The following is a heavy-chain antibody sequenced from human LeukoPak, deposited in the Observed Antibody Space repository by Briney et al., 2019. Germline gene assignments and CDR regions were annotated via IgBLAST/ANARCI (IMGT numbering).Heavy chain of an antibody. CDR3: ASDRCSGGSCYSDY. J-gene: IGHJ4*02. CDR2: IYTSGST. CDR1: GGSISSYY. D-gene: IGHD2-15*01. Sequence: SETLSLTCTVSGGSISSYYWSWIRQPAGKGLEWIGRIYTSGSTNYNPSLKSRVTMSVDTSKNQFSLKLSSVTAADTAVYYCASDRCSGGSCYSDYWGQGTLVTVSS. V-gene: IGHV4-4*07.